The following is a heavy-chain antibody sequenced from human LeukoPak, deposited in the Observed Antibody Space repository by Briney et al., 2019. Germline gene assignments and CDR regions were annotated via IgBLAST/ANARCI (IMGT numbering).Heavy chain of an antibody. CDR2: INPNSGGT. CDR1: GYTFTGYY. D-gene: IGHD6-19*01. CDR3: WLWLDDESFDY. V-gene: IGHV1-2*02. J-gene: IGHJ4*02. Sequence: ASVKVSCKASGYTFTGYYMHWVRQAPGQGLEWMGWINPNSGGTNYAQKFQGRVTTTRDTSISTAYMELSRLRSDDTAVYYCWLWLDDESFDYWGQGTLVTVSS.